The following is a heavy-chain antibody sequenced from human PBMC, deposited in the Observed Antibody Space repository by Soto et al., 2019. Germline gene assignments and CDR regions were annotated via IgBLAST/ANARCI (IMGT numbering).Heavy chain of an antibody. CDR2: IYYSGST. J-gene: IGHJ4*02. D-gene: IGHD2-2*01. Sequence: SETLSLTCTVSGGSISSYYWSWIRQPPGKGLEWIGYIYYSGSTNYNPSLKSRVTISVDTSKNQFSLKLSSVTAADTAVYYCARTVVVPAAPLRLFDYWGQGTLVTVST. CDR1: GGSISSYY. V-gene: IGHV4-59*01. CDR3: ARTVVVPAAPLRLFDY.